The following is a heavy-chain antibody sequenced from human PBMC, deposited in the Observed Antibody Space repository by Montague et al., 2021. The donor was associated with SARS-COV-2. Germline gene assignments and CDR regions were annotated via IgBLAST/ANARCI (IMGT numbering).Heavy chain of an antibody. V-gene: IGHV3-74*01. J-gene: IGHJ5*02. Sequence: SLRLSCAASGFTFSGHWMHWVRQAPGQGLVWVSRINGDGDMTFSADSVKGRFTISRDNAKNSVYLHLNSLRVEDTAVYYCTKDFDSESGSWGQGTLVTVSS. D-gene: IGHD3-9*01. CDR2: INGDGDMT. CDR1: GFTFSGHW. CDR3: TKDFDSESGS.